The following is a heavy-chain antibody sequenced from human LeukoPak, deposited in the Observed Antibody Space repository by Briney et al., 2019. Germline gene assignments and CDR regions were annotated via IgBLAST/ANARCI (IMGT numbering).Heavy chain of an antibody. V-gene: IGHV1-69*04. CDR1: GGTFSSYA. D-gene: IGHD3-10*01. CDR3: AREGLLWFGELRYFRDAFDI. Sequence: SVKVSCKASGGTFSSYAISWVRQAPGQGLEWMGRIIPILGIANYAQKLQGRVTMTTDTSTSTTYMELRSLRSDDTAVYYCAREGLLWFGELRYFRDAFDIWGQGTMVTVSS. CDR2: IIPILGIA. J-gene: IGHJ3*02.